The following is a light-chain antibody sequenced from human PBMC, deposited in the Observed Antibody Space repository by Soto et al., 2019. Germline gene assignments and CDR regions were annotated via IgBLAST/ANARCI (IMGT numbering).Light chain of an antibody. CDR1: QSIGGF. Sequence: EIQMAQSPSSLSVSVGDRVTITCRASQSIGGFLNWYQQKLGKAPKLLIYAASSLQSGAPSRFSGSGSGTDFTLTISSLQPEDFAVYYCQQRSNWPITFGQGTRLEIK. J-gene: IGKJ5*01. CDR2: AAS. CDR3: QQRSNWPIT. V-gene: IGKV1-39*01.